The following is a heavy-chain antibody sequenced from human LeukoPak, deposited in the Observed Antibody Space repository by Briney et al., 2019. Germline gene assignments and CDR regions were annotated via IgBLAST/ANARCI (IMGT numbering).Heavy chain of an antibody. CDR1: GYTFTSYG. V-gene: IGHV1-18*01. D-gene: IGHD3-22*01. CDR2: VSAYNGNT. Sequence: ASVKVSCKASGYTFTSYGISWVRQAPGQGLEWMGWVSAYNGNTNYAQKLQGRVTMITDTSTSTAYMELRSLRSDDTAVYYCARAAIAYDSSGYYYYWGQGTLVTVSS. CDR3: ARAAIAYDSSGYYYY. J-gene: IGHJ4*02.